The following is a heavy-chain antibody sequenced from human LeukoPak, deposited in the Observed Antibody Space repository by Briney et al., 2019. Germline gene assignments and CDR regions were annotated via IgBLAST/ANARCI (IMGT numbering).Heavy chain of an antibody. CDR2: ITGSGGST. Sequence: GGSLRLSCADSGFTFSNYAMSWVRQAPGKGLEGVSAITGSGGSTYYADSVKGRLTISRDNAKNTLYLQMNTLRVEDTAVYYCTRDLMDYDVSTRLHHYYMDVWGQGTTVTVSS. CDR3: TRDLMDYDVSTRLHHYYMDV. J-gene: IGHJ6*01. V-gene: IGHV3-23*01. CDR1: GFTFSNYA. D-gene: IGHD3-9*01.